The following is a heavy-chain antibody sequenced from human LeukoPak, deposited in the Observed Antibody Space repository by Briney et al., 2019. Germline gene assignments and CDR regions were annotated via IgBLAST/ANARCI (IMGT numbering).Heavy chain of an antibody. J-gene: IGHJ4*02. CDR1: GFTFSGYA. CDR3: ARDLRRIADYYFDY. Sequence: PARSLRLSCAASGFTFSGYAIHWVRQAPGKGLEWVAVISSDGRDKHHADSVKGRFTISRDNSKNTLYLQTNSLRPEDTAVYYCARDLRRIADYYFDYWGQGTLVTVSS. CDR2: ISSDGRDK. D-gene: IGHD6-13*01. V-gene: IGHV3-30*03.